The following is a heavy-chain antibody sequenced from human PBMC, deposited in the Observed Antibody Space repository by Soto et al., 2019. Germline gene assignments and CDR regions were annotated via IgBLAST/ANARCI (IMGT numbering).Heavy chain of an antibody. CDR2: IYYSGST. CDR3: ARRLTTARNYYYYGMDV. Sequence: SETLSLTCTVSGGSISSSSYYWGWIRQPPGKGLEWIGRIYYSGSTYYNPSLKSRVTISVDTSKNQFSLKLRSVTAADTAVYYCARRLTTARNYYYYGMDVWGQGTTVTVS. CDR1: GGSISSSSYY. V-gene: IGHV4-39*01. J-gene: IGHJ6*02. D-gene: IGHD4-4*01.